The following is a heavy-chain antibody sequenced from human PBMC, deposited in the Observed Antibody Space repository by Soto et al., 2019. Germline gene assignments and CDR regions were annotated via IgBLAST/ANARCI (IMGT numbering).Heavy chain of an antibody. CDR1: GGTFSSYA. CDR2: IIPIFGTA. D-gene: IGHD6-19*01. CDR3: AREISGWHRLDY. J-gene: IGHJ4*02. V-gene: IGHV1-69*01. Sequence: QVQLVQSGAEVKKPGSSVKVSCKASGGTFSSYAISWVRQAPGQGLEWMGGIIPIFGTANYAQQFQGRVTIPPDEASNKAYMEQSSHRSEDTAVYYCAREISGWHRLDYWGQGTLVTVSS.